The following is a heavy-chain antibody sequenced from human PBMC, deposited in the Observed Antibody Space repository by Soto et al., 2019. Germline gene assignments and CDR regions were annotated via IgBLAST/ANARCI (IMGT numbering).Heavy chain of an antibody. CDR2: IVVGSGNT. V-gene: IGHV1-58*01. CDR3: ARGLSYYYYMDV. Sequence: ASVKVSCKASGFTFTSSAVQWVRQARGQRLEWIGWIVVGSGNTNYAQKFQERVTITRDMSTSTAYMELSSLRSEDTAVYYCARGLSYYYYMDVWGRGTTVTVS. J-gene: IGHJ6*03. CDR1: GFTFTSSA.